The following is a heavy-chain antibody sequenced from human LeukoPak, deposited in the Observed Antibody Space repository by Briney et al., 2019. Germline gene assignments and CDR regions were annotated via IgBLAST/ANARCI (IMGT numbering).Heavy chain of an antibody. CDR2: IYTSGCT. Sequence: SETLSLTCTVAGGSISSGRYDWGWIRQPGGKGLEWIVRIYTSGCTNYNPSLKSRVTISVDTSKNQFSLKLSSVTAADTAVYYCARDIAAAGTFDYWGQGTLVTVSS. CDR3: ARDIAAAGTFDY. CDR1: GGSISSGRYD. V-gene: IGHV4-61*02. J-gene: IGHJ4*02. D-gene: IGHD6-13*01.